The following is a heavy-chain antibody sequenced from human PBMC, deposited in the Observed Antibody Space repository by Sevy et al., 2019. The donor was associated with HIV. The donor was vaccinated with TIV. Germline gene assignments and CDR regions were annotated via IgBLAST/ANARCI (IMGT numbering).Heavy chain of an antibody. CDR3: ARVFSSYSFDY. J-gene: IGHJ4*02. Sequence: GESLKISCATSGFTFGSYGMHWVRQAPGKGLEWVAYISFDRSEKNYGDSVKDWFTISRDNSKNTVYLQMNSLRAEDTAIYYCARVFSSYSFDYWGQGTLVTVSS. D-gene: IGHD6-6*01. CDR1: GFTFGSYG. V-gene: IGHV3-30*12. CDR2: ISFDRSEK.